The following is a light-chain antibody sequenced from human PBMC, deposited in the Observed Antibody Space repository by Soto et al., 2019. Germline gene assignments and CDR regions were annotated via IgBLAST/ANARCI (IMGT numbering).Light chain of an antibody. CDR1: NSNIGSNT. CDR3: AAWDASLNGYV. Sequence: QSALTQPPSASGTPGQRVTISCSGSNSNIGSNTVNWYQQLPGTAPKLLIYSNIQRPSGVPDRFSGSKSGTSASLAISGLQSEDETDYYCAAWDASLNGYVFGTGTKLTVL. V-gene: IGLV1-44*01. J-gene: IGLJ1*01. CDR2: SNI.